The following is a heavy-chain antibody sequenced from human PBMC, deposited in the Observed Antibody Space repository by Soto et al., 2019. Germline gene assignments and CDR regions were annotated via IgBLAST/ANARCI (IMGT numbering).Heavy chain of an antibody. J-gene: IGHJ5*02. D-gene: IGHD5-18*01. Sequence: QVQLVESGGGVVQPGRSLRLSCAASGFTFSSFGMHWVRQAPGKGLEWVAVMSYEGANEYYADSVRGRFTISRDNSKNTLDLQMNSLRPEDTAVYYCAKDRGCGGYSFLDQWGQGTLVTVSS. CDR2: MSYEGANE. CDR3: AKDRGCGGYSFLDQ. CDR1: GFTFSSFG. V-gene: IGHV3-30*18.